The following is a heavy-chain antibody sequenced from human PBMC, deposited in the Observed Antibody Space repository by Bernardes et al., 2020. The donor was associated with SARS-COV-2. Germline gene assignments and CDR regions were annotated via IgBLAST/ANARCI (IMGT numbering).Heavy chain of an antibody. V-gene: IGHV4-4*07. CDR3: ASSPGSVTMVRGLRNYYYYGMDV. D-gene: IGHD3-10*01. CDR1: GGSISSYY. Sequence: SETLSLTCTVSGGSISSYYWSWIRQPAGKGLEWIGRIYTSGSTNYNPSLKSRVTMSVDTSKNQFSLKLSSVTAADTAVYYCASSPGSVTMVRGLRNYYYYGMDVWGQGTTVTVSS. CDR2: IYTSGST. J-gene: IGHJ6*02.